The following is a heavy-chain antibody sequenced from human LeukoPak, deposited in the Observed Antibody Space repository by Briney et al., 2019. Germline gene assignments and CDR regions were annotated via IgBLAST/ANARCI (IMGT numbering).Heavy chain of an antibody. V-gene: IGHV3-7*01. CDR3: ARDPYSGSYGNYYYYFMDV. J-gene: IGHJ6*03. D-gene: IGHD1-26*01. CDR2: MKQDGSEK. CDR1: GFTFSTYW. Sequence: GGSLRLSCAASGFTFSTYWMSWVRQAPGKGLEWVANMKQDGSEKYYVDSVKGRFTISRDNAKNALYLQMNSLRAEDTAVYYCARDPYSGSYGNYYYYFMDVWGKGTTVTISS.